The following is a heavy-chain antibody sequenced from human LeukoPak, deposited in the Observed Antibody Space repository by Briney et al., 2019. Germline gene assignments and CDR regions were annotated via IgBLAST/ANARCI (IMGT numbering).Heavy chain of an antibody. CDR2: IYYSGST. CDR3: ARGDVENWFDH. V-gene: IGHV4-31*03. D-gene: IGHD5-24*01. J-gene: IGHJ5*02. Sequence: SETLSLTCTVSGGSISSGGYYWSWIRQHPGKGLEWIGYIYYSGSTYYNPSLKSRVTISVDTSKNQFSLKLSSVTAADTAVYYCARGDVENWFDHWGQGTLVTVSS. CDR1: GGSISSGGYY.